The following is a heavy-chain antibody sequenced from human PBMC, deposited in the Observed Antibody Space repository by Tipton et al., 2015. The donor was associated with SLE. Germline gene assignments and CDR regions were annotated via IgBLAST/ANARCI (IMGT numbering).Heavy chain of an antibody. D-gene: IGHD6-13*01. J-gene: IGHJ4*02. CDR1: GFTFDDYG. CDR3: ARGAKQQLVYFDY. Sequence: SLRLSCAASGFTFDDYGMSWVRQAPGKGLEWVSVIYSGGSSTYYADSVKGRFTISRDNSKNTLYLQMNSLRAEDTAVYYCARGAKQQLVYFDYWGQGTLVTVSS. V-gene: IGHV3-23*03. CDR2: IYSGGSST.